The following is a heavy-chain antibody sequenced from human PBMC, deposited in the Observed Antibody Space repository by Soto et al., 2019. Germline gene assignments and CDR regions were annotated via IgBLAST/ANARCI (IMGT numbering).Heavy chain of an antibody. CDR1: GFTVSSNY. CDR2: IYSGGST. V-gene: IGHV3-53*01. J-gene: IGHJ4*02. Sequence: EVQLVESGGGLIQPGGSLRLSCAASGFTVSSNYMSWVRQAPGKGLEWVSVIYSGGSTYYADSVKGRFTISRDNSKNTLYLQMSSLRAEDTAVYYCARGPPFYGDYEGDYFDYWGQGTLVTVSS. CDR3: ARGPPFYGDYEGDYFDY. D-gene: IGHD4-17*01.